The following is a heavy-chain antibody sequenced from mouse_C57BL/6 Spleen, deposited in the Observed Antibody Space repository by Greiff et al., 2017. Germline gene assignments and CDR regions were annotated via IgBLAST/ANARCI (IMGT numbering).Heavy chain of an antibody. V-gene: IGHV1-80*01. D-gene: IGHD1-1*01. CDR3: ARWGSSDWYFDV. J-gene: IGHJ1*03. CDR2: IYPGDGDT. CDR1: GYAFSSYW. Sequence: QVQLQQSGAELVKPGASVKISCKASGYAFSSYWMNWVKQRPGKGLEWIGQIYPGDGDTNYNGKFKGKATLTADKSSSTAYMQLSSLTSEDSAVYFCARWGSSDWYFDVWGTGTTVTGSS.